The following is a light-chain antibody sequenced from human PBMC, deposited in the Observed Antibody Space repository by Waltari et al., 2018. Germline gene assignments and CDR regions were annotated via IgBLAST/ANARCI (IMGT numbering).Light chain of an antibody. CDR1: NIGRKN. CDR2: RDI. V-gene: IGLV3-9*01. J-gene: IGLJ2*01. Sequence: SYELTQPLSVSVALGQTARITCGANNIGRKNGHWYQQKPGQAPVLVIYRDINRPSGIPERFSGSNSGNTATLTISRAQAGDEADYYCQVWDSSTVVFGGGTKLTVL. CDR3: QVWDSSTVV.